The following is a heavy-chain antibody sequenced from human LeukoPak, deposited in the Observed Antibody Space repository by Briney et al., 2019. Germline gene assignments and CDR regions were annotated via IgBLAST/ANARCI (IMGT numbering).Heavy chain of an antibody. Sequence: GGSLRLSCAASGFTFSSYWMSWVRQAPGKGLEWVANIKQDGSEKYYVDSVKGRFTISRDNAKNSLYLQMNSLRAEDTAVYYCARTILTGYYYYYYMDVWGKGTTVTISS. CDR2: IKQDGSEK. CDR3: ARTILTGYYYYYYMDV. V-gene: IGHV3-7*03. CDR1: GFTFSSYW. D-gene: IGHD3-9*01. J-gene: IGHJ6*03.